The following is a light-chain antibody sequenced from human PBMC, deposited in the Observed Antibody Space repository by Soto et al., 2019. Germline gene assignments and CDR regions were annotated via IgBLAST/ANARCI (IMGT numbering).Light chain of an antibody. CDR3: QHYGSPSWT. J-gene: IGKJ1*01. V-gene: IGKV3-20*01. CDR1: HSVRSD. CDR2: GAS. Sequence: EIVMTQSPATLSVSPGERATLSCRASHSVRSDLAWYQQKPGQSPRLLIFGASSGATGIPDKFSGSGSGTDFTLTISRLEPDDFAVYYCQHYGSPSWTFGQGTKVDIK.